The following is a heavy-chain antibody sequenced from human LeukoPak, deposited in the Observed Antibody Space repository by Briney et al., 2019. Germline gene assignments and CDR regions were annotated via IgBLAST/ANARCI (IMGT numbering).Heavy chain of an antibody. V-gene: IGHV3-15*01. CDR3: TTEMVRGVITLDY. Sequence: PGGSLRLFCAASGFTFSNAWMSWVRQAPGKGLEWVGRIKSKTDGGTTDYAAPVKGRFTISRDDSKNTLYLQMNSLKTEDTAVYYCTTEMVRGVITLDYWGQGTLVTVSS. CDR2: IKSKTDGGTT. J-gene: IGHJ4*02. CDR1: GFTFSNAW. D-gene: IGHD3-10*01.